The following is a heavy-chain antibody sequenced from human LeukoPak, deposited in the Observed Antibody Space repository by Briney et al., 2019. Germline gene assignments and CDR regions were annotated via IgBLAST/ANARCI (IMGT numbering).Heavy chain of an antibody. D-gene: IGHD3-10*01. J-gene: IGHJ4*02. Sequence: GGSLRLSCAASGFTFSTYGIHWVRQAPGKGLEWVAVIWYDGSYKYYTDSVKGRFTISRDNSKNTVYLQMNSLRAEDTAMYYCAREAGVRGVTFDYWGQGTLVTVSS. CDR1: GFTFSTYG. CDR3: AREAGVRGVTFDY. V-gene: IGHV3-33*01. CDR2: IWYDGSYK.